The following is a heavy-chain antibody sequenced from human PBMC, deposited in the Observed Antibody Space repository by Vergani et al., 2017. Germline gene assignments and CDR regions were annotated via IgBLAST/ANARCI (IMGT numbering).Heavy chain of an antibody. V-gene: IGHV3-33*01. J-gene: IGHJ3*02. Sequence: QVQLVESGGGVVQPGRSLRLSCAASGFSFSSFGFHWVRQAPGKGLEWVAFIHYDGSHEYYIDSVKGRFTISRDNSKNTLILQMDSLRAEDTAVYYCARDXRDYNNYPGTFDIWGQGSMVTVSS. D-gene: IGHD5-24*01. CDR2: IHYDGSHE. CDR3: ARDXRDYNNYPGTFDI. CDR1: GFSFSSFG.